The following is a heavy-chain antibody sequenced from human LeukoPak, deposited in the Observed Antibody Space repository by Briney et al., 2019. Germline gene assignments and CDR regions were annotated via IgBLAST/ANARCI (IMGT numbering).Heavy chain of an antibody. CDR3: ARSPRGVAYNWFDP. J-gene: IGHJ5*02. CDR1: GGSISSSSYY. D-gene: IGHD2-15*01. V-gene: IGHV4-39*07. Sequence: SETLSLTCTVSGGSISSSSYYWGWIRQPPGKGLEWIGSIYYSGSTYYNPSLKSRVTISVDTSKNQFSLKLSSVTAADRAVYYCARSPRGVAYNWFDPWGQGTLATVSS. CDR2: IYYSGST.